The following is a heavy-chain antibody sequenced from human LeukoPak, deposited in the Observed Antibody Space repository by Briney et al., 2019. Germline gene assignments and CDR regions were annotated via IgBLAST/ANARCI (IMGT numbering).Heavy chain of an antibody. Sequence: ASVKVSCKASGYTFSGYYMHWVRQAPGQGLEWMGWINPKSGGTNYAQKFQGRVTMTRDTSISTAYLELSRLRSDDTAVYYCASLNYYDSLYRVFDIWGQGTMVTVSS. V-gene: IGHV1-2*02. CDR2: INPKSGGT. J-gene: IGHJ3*02. D-gene: IGHD3-22*01. CDR1: GYTFSGYY. CDR3: ASLNYYDSLYRVFDI.